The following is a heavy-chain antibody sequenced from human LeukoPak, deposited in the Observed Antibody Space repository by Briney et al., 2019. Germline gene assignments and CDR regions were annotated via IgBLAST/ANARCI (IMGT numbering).Heavy chain of an antibody. CDR2: IIPILGIA. V-gene: IGHV1-69*04. D-gene: IGHD6-19*01. Sequence: SVKVSCKASGGTFSSYAVSWVRQAPGQGLEWMGRIIPILGIANYAQKFQGRVTITADKSTSTAYMELSSLRSEDTAVYYCARDRIAVAGPFDYWGQGTLVTVSS. CDR3: ARDRIAVAGPFDY. CDR1: GGTFSSYA. J-gene: IGHJ4*02.